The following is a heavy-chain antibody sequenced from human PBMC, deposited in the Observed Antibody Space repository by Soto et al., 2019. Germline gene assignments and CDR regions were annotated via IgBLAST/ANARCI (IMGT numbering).Heavy chain of an antibody. CDR3: AKGYCSSTSCYGGPYYYYYGMDV. CDR2: ISWDGGST. J-gene: IGHJ6*02. CDR1: GFTFDDYT. Sequence: GGSLRLSCAASGFTFDDYTMHWVRQAPGKGLEWVSLISWDGGSTYYADSVKGRFTISRDNSKNSLYLQMNSLRTEDTALYYCAKGYCSSTSCYGGPYYYYYGMDVWGQGTTVTVSS. V-gene: IGHV3-43*01. D-gene: IGHD2-2*01.